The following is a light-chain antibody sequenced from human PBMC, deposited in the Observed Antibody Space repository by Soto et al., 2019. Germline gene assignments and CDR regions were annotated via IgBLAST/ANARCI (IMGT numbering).Light chain of an antibody. V-gene: IGLV2-14*01. CDR1: SSDVGGYDY. Sequence: QSALTQTASVSGSPGQSITISCTGTSSDVGGYDYVSWYQQFPGKAPKLLLYEVTNRPSGVSNRFSGPKSGNTASLTISRLQAEDEANYYCCSFTSRNTLVIFGGGTKLTVL. CDR2: EVT. J-gene: IGLJ2*01. CDR3: CSFTSRNTLVI.